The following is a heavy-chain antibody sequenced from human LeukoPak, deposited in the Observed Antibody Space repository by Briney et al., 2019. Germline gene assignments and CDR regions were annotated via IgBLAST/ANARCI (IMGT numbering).Heavy chain of an antibody. V-gene: IGHV3-30*04. CDR2: ISYDGSNK. D-gene: IGHD2-2*01. Sequence: SGGSLRLSCAASRFDFTTSAMNWVRQAPGKGLEWVAVISYDGSNKCYADSVKGRFTISRDNSKNTLYLQMNSLRAEDTAVYYCARAHQYCSSTSCYAGFDYWGQGTLVTVSS. CDR3: ARAHQYCSSTSCYAGFDY. J-gene: IGHJ4*02. CDR1: RFDFTTSA.